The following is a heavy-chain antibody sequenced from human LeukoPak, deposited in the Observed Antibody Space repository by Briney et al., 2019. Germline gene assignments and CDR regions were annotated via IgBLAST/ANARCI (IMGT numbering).Heavy chain of an antibody. J-gene: IGHJ3*02. V-gene: IGHV3-23*01. Sequence: PGGSLRLSCAASGFTFSSYAMSWVRQAPGKGLEWVSAISGSGGSTYYADSVKGRFTISRDNSKNTLYLQMNSLRAEDTAVYYCAKETAVAGSKPDAFDIWGQGTMVTVSS. D-gene: IGHD6-19*01. CDR1: GFTFSSYA. CDR2: ISGSGGST. CDR3: AKETAVAGSKPDAFDI.